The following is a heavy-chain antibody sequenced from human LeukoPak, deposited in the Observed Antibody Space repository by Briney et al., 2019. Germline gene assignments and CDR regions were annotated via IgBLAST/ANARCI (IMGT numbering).Heavy chain of an antibody. Sequence: ASVKVSCKASGYTFTSYGISWVRQAPGQGLEWMGWINPNSGGTNYAQKFQGRVTLTRDSSISTAYMELSRLRSDDTAVYYCARGGAAASPHYWGQGTLVTVSS. CDR1: GYTFTSYG. CDR2: INPNSGGT. V-gene: IGHV1-2*02. D-gene: IGHD6-13*01. J-gene: IGHJ4*02. CDR3: ARGGAAASPHY.